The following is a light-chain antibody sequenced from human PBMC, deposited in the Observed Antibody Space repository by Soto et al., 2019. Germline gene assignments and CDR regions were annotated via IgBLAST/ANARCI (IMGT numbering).Light chain of an antibody. J-gene: IGKJ5*01. CDR3: LRHDLYPWT. CDR2: KAS. Sequence: DIQMTQSPSTLSASVGDRVTITCRASQSISSWLAWYQQKPGKAPKLLIYKASSLESGVPSRFSGSGSGTEFTLTISSLQPDDFATYYCLRHDLYPWTFGQGTRLEIK. V-gene: IGKV1-5*03. CDR1: QSISSW.